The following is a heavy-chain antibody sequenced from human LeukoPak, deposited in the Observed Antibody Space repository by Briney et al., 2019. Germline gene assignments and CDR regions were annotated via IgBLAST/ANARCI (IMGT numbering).Heavy chain of an antibody. CDR2: INPNSGGT. Sequence: ASVKVSRKASGYTFTGYYMHWVRQAPGQGLEWMGWINPNSGGTNYAQKFQGRVTMTRDTSISIAYMELSRLRSDDTAVYYCARYSGGFDYWGQGTLVTVSS. CDR1: GYTFTGYY. J-gene: IGHJ4*02. V-gene: IGHV1-2*02. D-gene: IGHD1-26*01. CDR3: ARYSGGFDY.